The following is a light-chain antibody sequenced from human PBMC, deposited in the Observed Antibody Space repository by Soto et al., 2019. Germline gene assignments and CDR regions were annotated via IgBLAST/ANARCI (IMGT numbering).Light chain of an antibody. Sequence: QSVLTQPPSVSEAPRQRVTISCSGSSSNIGNNAVNWYQQLPGKAPKLLIYYDDLLPSGVSDRFSGSKSGTSASLAISGLQSEDEADYYCAAWDDSLNGPFGGGTKLTVL. CDR3: AAWDDSLNGP. CDR2: YDD. CDR1: SSNIGNNA. J-gene: IGLJ2*01. V-gene: IGLV1-36*01.